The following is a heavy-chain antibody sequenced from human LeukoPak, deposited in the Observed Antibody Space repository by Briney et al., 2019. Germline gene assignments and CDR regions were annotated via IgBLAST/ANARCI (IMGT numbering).Heavy chain of an antibody. J-gene: IGHJ6*02. D-gene: IGHD6-6*01. CDR3: ARRRSSSSNSYYYYGMDV. Sequence: GGSLRLSCAASGFTFSSYEMNWVRQAPGKGLEWVPYISSSGSTIYYADSVKGRFTISRDNAKNSLYLQMNSLRAEDTAVYYCARRRSSSSNSYYYYGMDVWGQGTTVTVSS. CDR2: ISSSGSTI. V-gene: IGHV3-48*03. CDR1: GFTFSSYE.